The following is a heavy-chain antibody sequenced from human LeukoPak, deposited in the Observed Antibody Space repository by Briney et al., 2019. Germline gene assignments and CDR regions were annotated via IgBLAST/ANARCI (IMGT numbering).Heavy chain of an antibody. CDR1: GFTFDDYD. V-gene: IGHV3-20*04. CDR3: ARVGRDSIGAFDY. Sequence: GGSLRLSCAASGFTFDDYDMSWVRQAPGKGLEWVSGLNWYGGSTGYADSVKGRFTISRDSAKNSLYLPMNSLRAEDTALYYCARVGRDSIGAFDYWGQGTLVTVSS. J-gene: IGHJ4*02. D-gene: IGHD5-24*01. CDR2: LNWYGGST.